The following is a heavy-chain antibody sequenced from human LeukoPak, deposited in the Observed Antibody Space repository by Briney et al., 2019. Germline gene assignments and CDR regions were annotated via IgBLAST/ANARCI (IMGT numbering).Heavy chain of an antibody. CDR2: ISGSGART. V-gene: IGHV3-23*01. CDR3: ARDRPGIAVAGTRIYYYYYYMDV. Sequence: GGSLRLSCAASGFTFSSYAMSWVRQAPGKGLEWVSAISGSGARTYYADSVKGRFTISRDNSKNTLYLQMNSLRAEDTAVYYCARDRPGIAVAGTRIYYYYYYMDVWGKGTTVTISS. CDR1: GFTFSSYA. D-gene: IGHD6-19*01. J-gene: IGHJ6*03.